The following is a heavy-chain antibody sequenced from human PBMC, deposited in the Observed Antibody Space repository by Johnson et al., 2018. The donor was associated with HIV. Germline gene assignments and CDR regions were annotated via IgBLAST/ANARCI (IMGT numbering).Heavy chain of an antibody. D-gene: IGHD3-16*01. CDR1: GFTFSSYA. J-gene: IGHJ3*02. CDR2: ISYDGSNK. V-gene: IGHV3-30*04. CDR3: AREDPREFHGYGGDGFDI. Sequence: QVQLVESGGGVVQPGRSLRLSCAASGFTFSSYAMHWVRQAPGKGLEGVAVISYDGSNKYYADSVKGRFTIPRDNSKNTLYLQMNSLRAEDTALYYCAREDPREFHGYGGDGFDIWGQGTMVTVAS.